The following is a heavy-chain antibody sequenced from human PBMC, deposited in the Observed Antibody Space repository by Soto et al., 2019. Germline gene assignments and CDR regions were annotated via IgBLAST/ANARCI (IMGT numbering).Heavy chain of an antibody. J-gene: IGHJ4*02. Sequence: QVQLQQWGAGLLKTSETLSLTCAVYGGYFSGYYWTWIRQTPGKGLEWIGEINHSGTTKYNPSLKGHVTISIDTSRKQFSLHVTSVTAADTAVYFCARGIGDCSSTNCYSSRHLRFDSWGQGSLVTVSS. CDR2: INHSGTT. CDR1: GGYFSGYY. D-gene: IGHD2-2*01. V-gene: IGHV4-34*01. CDR3: ARGIGDCSSTNCYSSRHLRFDS.